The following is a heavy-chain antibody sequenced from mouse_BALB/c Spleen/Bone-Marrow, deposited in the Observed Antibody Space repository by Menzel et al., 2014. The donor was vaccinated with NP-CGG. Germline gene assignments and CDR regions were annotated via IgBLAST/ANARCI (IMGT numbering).Heavy chain of an antibody. CDR3: ASSRYAGYFDV. Sequence: VQLQQSGAELVKPGASVKLSCTASGFNIKDTYMHWVKQRPEQGLEWIGRFDPANGNTKYDSKLQGKATITADTTSNTAYLQLSRLPSEATDDYCCASSRYAGYFDVRGAGTTVTVSS. J-gene: IGHJ1*01. V-gene: IGHV14-3*02. CDR1: GFNIKDTY. D-gene: IGHD2-14*01. CDR2: FDPANGNT.